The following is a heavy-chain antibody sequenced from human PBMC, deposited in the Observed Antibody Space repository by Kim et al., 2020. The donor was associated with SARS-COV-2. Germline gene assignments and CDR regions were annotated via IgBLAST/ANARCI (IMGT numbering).Heavy chain of an antibody. J-gene: IGHJ4*02. Sequence: GGSLRLSCAASGFTFSSYAMSWVRQAPGKGLEWVSAISGSGGSTYYADSVKGRFTISRDNSKNTLYLQMNSLRAEDTAVYYCAKTGEEQLAPHDFDYWGQGTLVTVSS. D-gene: IGHD6-13*01. V-gene: IGHV3-23*01. CDR3: AKTGEEQLAPHDFDY. CDR2: ISGSGGST. CDR1: GFTFSSYA.